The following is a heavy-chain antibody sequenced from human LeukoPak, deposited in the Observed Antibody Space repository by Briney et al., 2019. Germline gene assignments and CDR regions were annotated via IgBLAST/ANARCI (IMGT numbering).Heavy chain of an antibody. V-gene: IGHV3-66*01. CDR1: GFTVSNND. CDR2: VYAGSRT. J-gene: IGHJ6*02. CDR3: ARVLWSSGWRGMDV. Sequence: PGGSLRLSCAASGFTVSNNDMTWVRQAPGKGLEWVSAVYAGSRTYYADSVKDRFTISRDTFKNMVYLQMNSLRVEDTGVYYCARVLWSSGWRGMDVWGQGTTVTVAS. D-gene: IGHD6-19*01.